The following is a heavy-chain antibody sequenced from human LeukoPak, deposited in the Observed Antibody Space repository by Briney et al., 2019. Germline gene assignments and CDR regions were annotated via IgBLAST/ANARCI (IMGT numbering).Heavy chain of an antibody. CDR3: AGGHYPLEY. CDR2: LYPSGST. V-gene: IGHV4-4*08. CDR1: GGSINSGY. J-gene: IGHJ4*02. Sequence: SETLSLTCSVSGGSINSGYWSWIRQPPGKGLEWIGLLYPSGSTNYNPSLKTRVTISVDTSRTQFSLKLSSMTAADTAVYYCAGGHYPLEYWGQGTLVTVSS. D-gene: IGHD1-26*01.